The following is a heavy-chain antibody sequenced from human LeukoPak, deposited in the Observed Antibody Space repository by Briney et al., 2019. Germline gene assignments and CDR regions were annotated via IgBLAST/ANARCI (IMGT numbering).Heavy chain of an antibody. CDR3: AKARVDYDFWSGYHRILNFDY. V-gene: IGHV6-1*01. D-gene: IGHD3-3*01. CDR2: TYYRSKWYN. Sequence: SQTLSLTCAISGDSVSSNSAAWNWIRQSPSRGLEWLGRTYYRSKWYNDYALSVKSRITINPDTSKNQFSLQLNSVTPEDTAVYYCAKARVDYDFWSGYHRILNFDYWGQGTLVTVSS. CDR1: GDSVSSNSAA. J-gene: IGHJ4*02.